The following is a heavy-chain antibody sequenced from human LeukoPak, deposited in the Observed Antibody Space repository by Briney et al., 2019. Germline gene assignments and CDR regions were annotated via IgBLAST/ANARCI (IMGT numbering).Heavy chain of an antibody. CDR1: GGSLSGHY. D-gene: IGHD2-2*01. J-gene: IGHJ4*02. V-gene: IGHV4-59*11. CDR2: IYYTGAT. Sequence: SETLSLTCTVGGGSLSGHYWGWIRQPPGKGLELVGHIYYTGATFYNPSLNSRVTITLDTSRNQFSLRLTSVIAADTAVYYCARFSWGCSTASCYLTNWGQGALVTVSS. CDR3: ARFSWGCSTASCYLTN.